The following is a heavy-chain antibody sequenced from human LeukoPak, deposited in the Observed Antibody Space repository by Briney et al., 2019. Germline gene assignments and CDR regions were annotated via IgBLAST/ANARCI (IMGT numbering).Heavy chain of an antibody. CDR3: ASFAIEYSSSLTGYMDV. Sequence: GGSLRLSCAASGFTFSSYEMNWVRQAPGKGLEWVSGINWNGGSTGYADSVKGRFTISRDNAKNSLYLQMNSLRAEDTALYYCASFAIEYSSSLTGYMDVWGKGTTVTVSS. CDR2: INWNGGST. V-gene: IGHV3-20*04. D-gene: IGHD6-6*01. CDR1: GFTFSSYE. J-gene: IGHJ6*03.